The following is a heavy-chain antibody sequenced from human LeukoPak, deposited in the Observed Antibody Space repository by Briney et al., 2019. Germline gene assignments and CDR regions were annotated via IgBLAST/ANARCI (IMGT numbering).Heavy chain of an antibody. Sequence: GESLKISCKGSGYTFTSYWIGWVRQMPGKGLEWMGIIYPGDSDTRYSPSFQGQVTISADESISTAYLQWSSLKASDTAMYYCARLPYCGGDCYPNWFDPWGQGTLVTVSS. CDR3: ARLPYCGGDCYPNWFDP. V-gene: IGHV5-51*01. J-gene: IGHJ5*02. CDR1: GYTFTSYW. D-gene: IGHD2-21*02. CDR2: IYPGDSDT.